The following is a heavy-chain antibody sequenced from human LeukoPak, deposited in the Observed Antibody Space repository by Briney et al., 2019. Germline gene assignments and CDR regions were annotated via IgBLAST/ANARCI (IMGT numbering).Heavy chain of an antibody. J-gene: IGHJ4*02. Sequence: GGSLRLSCAASGFTVSSNYMSWVRQAPGKGPEWVSVIYSGGSTYYADSVKGRFIISRDNSKNTLYPQMNSLRAEDTAVYYCARGGARPNGLFRYWGQGTLVTVSS. CDR3: ARGGARPNGLFRY. D-gene: IGHD2-8*01. CDR1: GFTVSSNY. V-gene: IGHV3-66*02. CDR2: IYSGGST.